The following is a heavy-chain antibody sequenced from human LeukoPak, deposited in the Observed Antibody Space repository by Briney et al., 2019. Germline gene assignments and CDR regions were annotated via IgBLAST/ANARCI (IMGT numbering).Heavy chain of an antibody. CDR3: AKGPSSSSRYYFDY. D-gene: IGHD6-6*01. CDR2: ISGSGGST. V-gene: IGHV3-23*01. CDR1: GFTFSSYA. J-gene: IGHJ4*02. Sequence: AGSLRLSCAASGFTFSSYAMSWVRQAPGKGLEWVSVISGSGGSTYYADSVKGRFTISRDNSKNTLYLQMNSLRAEDTAVYYCAKGPSSSSRYYFDYWGQGTLVTVSS.